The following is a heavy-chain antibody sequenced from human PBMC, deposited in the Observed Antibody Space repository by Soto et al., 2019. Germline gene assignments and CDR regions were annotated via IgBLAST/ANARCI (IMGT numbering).Heavy chain of an antibody. CDR3: ARDRAVADSPFDY. J-gene: IGHJ4*02. Sequence: QVQLVQSGAEVKKPGASVKVSCKASGYTFTSYAMHWVRQAPGQRLEWMGWINAGNGKTKYSQKFQGRVTITRDTSASTAYMELSSLRSEDTAVYYCARDRAVADSPFDYWGQGTLVTVSS. CDR1: GYTFTSYA. CDR2: INAGNGKT. V-gene: IGHV1-3*01. D-gene: IGHD6-19*01.